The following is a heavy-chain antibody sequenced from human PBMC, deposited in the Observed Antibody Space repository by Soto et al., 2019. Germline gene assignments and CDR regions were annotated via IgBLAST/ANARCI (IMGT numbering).Heavy chain of an antibody. Sequence: SETLSLTCTVSCGSISSYYWSWIRQPPGKGLEWIGSIYYSGSTYYNPSLKSRVTISVDTSKNQFSLKLSSVTAADTAVYYCARLGGYQIPYYMDVWGKGTTVTVSS. V-gene: IGHV4-59*05. CDR2: IYYSGST. J-gene: IGHJ6*03. D-gene: IGHD3-22*01. CDR1: CGSISSYY. CDR3: ARLGGYQIPYYMDV.